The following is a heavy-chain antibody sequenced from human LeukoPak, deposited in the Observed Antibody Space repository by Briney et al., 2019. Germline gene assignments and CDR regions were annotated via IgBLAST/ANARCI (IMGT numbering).Heavy chain of an antibody. V-gene: IGHV4-39*07. Sequence: SETLSLTCTVSGGSISSSSYYWGWIRQPPGKGLEWIGSIYYSGSTYYNPSLKSRVTISVDTSKNQFSLKLSSVTAADTAVYYCAGISGLIAFDYYDSSGSNYWGQGTLVTVSS. CDR2: IYYSGST. J-gene: IGHJ4*02. CDR3: AGISGLIAFDYYDSSGSNY. CDR1: GGSISSSSYY. D-gene: IGHD3-22*01.